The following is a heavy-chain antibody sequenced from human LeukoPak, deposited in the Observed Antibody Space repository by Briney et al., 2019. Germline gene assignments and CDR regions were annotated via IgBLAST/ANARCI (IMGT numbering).Heavy chain of an antibody. CDR3: ARLGRDYDILTGYYHPPL. V-gene: IGHV4-59*08. CDR2: IYYSGST. J-gene: IGHJ4*02. D-gene: IGHD3-9*01. CDR1: GGSVSSYY. Sequence: SETLSLTCTVSGGSVSSYYWSWIRQPPGKGLEWIGYIYYSGSTNYNPSLKSRVTISVDTSKNQFSLKLSSVTAADTAVYYCARLGRDYDILTGYYHPPLWGQGTLVTVSS.